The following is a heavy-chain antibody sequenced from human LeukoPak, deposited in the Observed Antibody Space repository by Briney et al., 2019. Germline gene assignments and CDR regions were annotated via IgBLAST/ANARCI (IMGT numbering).Heavy chain of an antibody. V-gene: IGHV4-39*01. CDR3: SRDRITMIVVAYFDY. Sequence: MPSETLSLTCTVSGGSISSSRYYWGWIRQPPGKGLEWFVSIYYSGSTYHNPSLKSRVTISVDTSKNQFSLKLSSVTAADTAVYYCSRDRITMIVVAYFDYWGQGTLVTVSS. D-gene: IGHD3-22*01. J-gene: IGHJ4*02. CDR1: GGSISSSRYY. CDR2: IYYSGST.